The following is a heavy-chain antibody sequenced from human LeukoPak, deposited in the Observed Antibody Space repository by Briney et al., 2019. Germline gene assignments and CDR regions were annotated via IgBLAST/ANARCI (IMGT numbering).Heavy chain of an antibody. Sequence: GGSLRLSCAASGFNFSNYWMSWVRQAPGKGLEWVANINQDGGKKYYVDSVRGRFAISRDNAENSVYLQMNSLRAEDTALYYXXRGGAPDNWGQGTLVTVSS. D-gene: IGHD1-26*01. CDR3: XRGGAPDN. V-gene: IGHV3-7*01. J-gene: IGHJ4*02. CDR2: INQDGGKK. CDR1: GFNFSNYW.